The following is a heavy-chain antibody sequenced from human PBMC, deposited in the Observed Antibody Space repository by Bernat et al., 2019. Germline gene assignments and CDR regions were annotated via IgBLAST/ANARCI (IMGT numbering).Heavy chain of an antibody. CDR1: GGTFSSYA. J-gene: IGHJ2*01. Sequence: QVQLVQSGAEVKKPGSSVKVSCKASGGTFSSYAISWVRQAPGQGLEWMGGIIPIFGTANYAQKFQCKVTITADKSTSTAYMELSSLRSEDTAVYYCARDKTGYSSSWYGTGWYFDLWGRGTLVTVSS. CDR3: ARDKTGYSSSWYGTGWYFDL. V-gene: IGHV1-69*06. CDR2: IIPIFGTA. D-gene: IGHD6-13*01.